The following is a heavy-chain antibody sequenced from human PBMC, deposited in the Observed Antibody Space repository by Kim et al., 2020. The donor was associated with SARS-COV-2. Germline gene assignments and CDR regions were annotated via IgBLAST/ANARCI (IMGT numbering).Heavy chain of an antibody. CDR2: ISGDGGAT. CDR1: GFTFDDYA. D-gene: IGHD3-22*01. V-gene: IGHV3-43*02. J-gene: IGHJ4*02. Sequence: GGSLRLSCAASGFTFDDYAMHWVRQAPGKGLEWVSLISGDGGATYYADSVKGRFTISRDNSKNSLFLQMNSLKIEDTALYYCAKGAYYYDSSGEFHYWGQGTLVTVSS. CDR3: AKGAYYYDSSGEFHY.